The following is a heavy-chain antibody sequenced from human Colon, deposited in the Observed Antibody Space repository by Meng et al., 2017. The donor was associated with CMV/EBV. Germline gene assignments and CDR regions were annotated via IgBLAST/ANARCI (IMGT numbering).Heavy chain of an antibody. CDR1: GFTFTSYS. V-gene: IGHV3-30-3*01. CDR3: ARGLELPDY. D-gene: IGHD1-7*01. Sequence: GGSLRPSCAVSGFTFTSYSMHWVRRAPGKGLEWVAVLLYDGSKEYYADSVRGRFTISRDTSTNMLFLQMEGLSSEDTAIYYCARGLELPDYWGHGTLVTVSS. J-gene: IGHJ4*01. CDR2: LLYDGSKE.